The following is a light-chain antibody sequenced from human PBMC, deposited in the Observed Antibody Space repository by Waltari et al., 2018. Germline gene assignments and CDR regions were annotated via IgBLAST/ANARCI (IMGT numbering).Light chain of an antibody. J-gene: IGKJ2*01. CDR3: QHSDT. CDR2: GAS. Sequence: EIVMTQSPGTLSVSPGEKVTLSCRASPSVSSNLAWYQQKPGQSPRLLIYGASTRATGIPARFSGSGSGTDFTLTISSLQSEDFAVYYCQHSDTFGQGTKLEIK. V-gene: IGKV3-15*01. CDR1: PSVSSN.